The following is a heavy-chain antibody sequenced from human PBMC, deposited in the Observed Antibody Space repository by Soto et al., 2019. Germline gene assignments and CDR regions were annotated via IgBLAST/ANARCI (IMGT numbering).Heavy chain of an antibody. CDR3: ARARAIAAAGISWFDP. V-gene: IGHV3-74*01. D-gene: IGHD6-13*01. CDR1: GFTFSSYW. J-gene: IGHJ5*02. Sequence: EVQLVESGGGLVQPGASLRLSCAASGFTFSSYWMHWVRQAPGKGLVWVSRINSDGSSTSYADSVKGRFTISRDNAKNTLYLQMNSLRAEDTAVYYCARARAIAAAGISWFDPWGQGTLVTVSS. CDR2: INSDGSST.